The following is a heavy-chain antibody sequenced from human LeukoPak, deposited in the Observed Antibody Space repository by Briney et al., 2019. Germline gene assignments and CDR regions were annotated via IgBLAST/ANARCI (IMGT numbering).Heavy chain of an antibody. CDR3: ARDPPYPGYFDY. V-gene: IGHV1-8*03. Sequence: ASVKVSCKASGYTFTSYDINWVRQATGQGLEWMGWMNPNSGNTGYAQKFQGRVTITRNTSISTAYMELSSLRSEDTAVYYCARDPPYPGYFDYWGQGTLVTVSS. J-gene: IGHJ4*02. D-gene: IGHD1-1*01. CDR1: GYTFTSYD. CDR2: MNPNSGNT.